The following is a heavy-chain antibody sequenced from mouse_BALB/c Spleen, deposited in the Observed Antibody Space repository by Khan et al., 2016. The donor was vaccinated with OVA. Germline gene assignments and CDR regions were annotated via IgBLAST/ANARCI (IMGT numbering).Heavy chain of an antibody. CDR1: GYSITSGYA. D-gene: IGHD1-1*01. Sequence: EVKLEVSGPGLVKPSQSLSLTCTVTGYSITSGYAWNWIRQFPENKLEWMGYISYSGVTSYTPSLKSRISITRDTSKNQFFLQLNSVTTEDTVTYYCARGNYYGYYFDYWGQGTTLTVSS. V-gene: IGHV3-2*02. CDR2: ISYSGVT. J-gene: IGHJ2*01. CDR3: ARGNYYGYYFDY.